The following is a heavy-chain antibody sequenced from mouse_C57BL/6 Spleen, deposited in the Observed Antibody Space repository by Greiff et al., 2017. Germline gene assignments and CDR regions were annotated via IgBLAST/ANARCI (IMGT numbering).Heavy chain of an antibody. J-gene: IGHJ4*01. Sequence: QVQLKESGPELVKPGASVKISCTASGYAFSSSWMNWVKQRPGKGLEWIGRIYPGDGDTNYNGKFKGKATLTADKSSSTAYMQLSSLTSEDSAVYFCARSGDPLYAMDYWGQGTSVTVSS. CDR1: GYAFSSSW. D-gene: IGHD3-1*01. V-gene: IGHV1-82*01. CDR2: IYPGDGDT. CDR3: ARSGDPLYAMDY.